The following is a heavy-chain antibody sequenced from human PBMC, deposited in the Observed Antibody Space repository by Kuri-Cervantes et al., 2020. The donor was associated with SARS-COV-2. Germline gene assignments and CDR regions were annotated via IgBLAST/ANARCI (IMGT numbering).Heavy chain of an antibody. D-gene: IGHD6-13*01. J-gene: IGHJ4*02. CDR2: IYHSGST. V-gene: IGHV4-38-2*01. Sequence: ESLKISCAVSGYSISSGYYWGWIRQPPGKGLEWIGGIYHSGSTYYNPSLKSRVTISVDTSKNQFSLKLSSVTAADTAVYYCARHCIAAAGTPFDYWGQGTLVTVSS. CDR3: ARHCIAAAGTPFDY. CDR1: GYSISSGYY.